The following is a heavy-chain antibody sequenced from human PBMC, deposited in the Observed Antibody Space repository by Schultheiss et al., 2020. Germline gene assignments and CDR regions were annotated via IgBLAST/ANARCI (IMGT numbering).Heavy chain of an antibody. CDR2: ISYDGSNK. J-gene: IGHJ4*02. D-gene: IGHD1-7*01. CDR3: AKDRVSGLRDWNYVFDY. CDR1: GFTFSSYG. Sequence: GGSLRLSCAASGFTFSSYGMHWVRQAPGKGLEWVAVISYDGSNKYYADSVKGRFTISRDNSKNTLYLQMNSLRAEDTAVYYCAKDRVSGLRDWNYVFDYWGQGTLVTVSS. V-gene: IGHV3-30*18.